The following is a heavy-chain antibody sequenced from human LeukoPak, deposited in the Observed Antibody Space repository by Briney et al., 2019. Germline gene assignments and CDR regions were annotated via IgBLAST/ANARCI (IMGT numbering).Heavy chain of an antibody. CDR2: ISGSGGST. CDR1: GFTFSSYA. J-gene: IGHJ4*02. D-gene: IGHD4-17*01. Sequence: TGGSLRLSCAASGFTFSSYAMSWVRQAPGKGLEWVSAISGSGGSTYYADSVKGRFTISRDNSKNTLYLQMNSLRAEDTAVYYCAKGAHLYFDYGDLGIGYYFDYWGQGTLVTVSS. V-gene: IGHV3-23*01. CDR3: AKGAHLYFDYGDLGIGYYFDY.